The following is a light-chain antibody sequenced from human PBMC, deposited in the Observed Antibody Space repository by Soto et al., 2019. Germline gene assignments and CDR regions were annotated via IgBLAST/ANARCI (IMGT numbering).Light chain of an antibody. CDR3: QQYNSYSRT. Sequence: DIHITQSPSTLSASVGGRVTITCRASQSISSWLAWYQQKPGKAPKLLIYKASSLESGVPSRFSGSGSGTEFTLTISSLQPDDFATYYCQQYNSYSRTFGQGTKV. J-gene: IGKJ1*01. V-gene: IGKV1-5*03. CDR2: KAS. CDR1: QSISSW.